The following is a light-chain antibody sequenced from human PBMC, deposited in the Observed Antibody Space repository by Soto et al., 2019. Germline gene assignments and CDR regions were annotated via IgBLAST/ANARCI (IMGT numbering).Light chain of an antibody. V-gene: IGLV1-44*01. CDR3: AAWDDSLNGLWV. CDR2: ADN. CDR1: NSNIGRNT. Sequence: QSVLTQPPSASATPGQWVTISCSGSNSNIGRNTVSWYQQVPGTAPKVLIHADNQRPSGVPDRFSGSKSGTSASLAISGLQAEDEADYYCAAWDDSLNGLWVFGGGTQLTVL. J-gene: IGLJ3*02.